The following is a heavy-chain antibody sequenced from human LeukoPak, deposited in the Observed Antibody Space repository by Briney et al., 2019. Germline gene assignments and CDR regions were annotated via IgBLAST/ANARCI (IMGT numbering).Heavy chain of an antibody. CDR3: ASAYTYVRFGDY. CDR2: TNRHGTTV. J-gene: IGHJ4*02. Sequence: GGSLRLSCAVSGFIFSNYWMHWVRQAPGKGLVWVARTNRHGTTVDYADSVKGRFTISRDNAKNTLFLQMNSLRAEDTAVYYCASAYTYVRFGDYWGQGTLVTVSS. V-gene: IGHV3-74*01. D-gene: IGHD2-21*01. CDR1: GFIFSNYW.